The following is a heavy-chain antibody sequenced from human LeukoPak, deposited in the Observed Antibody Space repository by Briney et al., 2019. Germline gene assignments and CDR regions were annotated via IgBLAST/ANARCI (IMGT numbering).Heavy chain of an antibody. J-gene: IGHJ4*02. Sequence: GGSLRLSCAASGFTFTNYAMNWVRQAPGKGLEWVSSISGSGDDTSYADSVKGRFTISRDNSKNTLYLQMNSLRAEDTAVYYCAKERGSGLGYFDYWGQGTLVTVSS. CDR3: AKERGSGLGYFDY. V-gene: IGHV3-23*01. D-gene: IGHD6-19*01. CDR1: GFTFTNYA. CDR2: ISGSGDDT.